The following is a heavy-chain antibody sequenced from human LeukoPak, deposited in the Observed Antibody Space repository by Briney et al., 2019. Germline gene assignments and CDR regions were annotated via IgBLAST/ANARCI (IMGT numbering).Heavy chain of an antibody. Sequence: SETLSLTCTVSGGSLSSYYWSWIRPPPEEGLGRSGYVDYSGSANYNPSLMSRVTISVDTSKYQFFLKLSSVTAADTAVYYCARGFDQIVGDAFDIWGQGTMVTVSS. V-gene: IGHV4-59*01. CDR3: ARGFDQIVGDAFDI. CDR1: GGSLSSYY. CDR2: VDYSGSA. J-gene: IGHJ3*02. D-gene: IGHD2/OR15-2a*01.